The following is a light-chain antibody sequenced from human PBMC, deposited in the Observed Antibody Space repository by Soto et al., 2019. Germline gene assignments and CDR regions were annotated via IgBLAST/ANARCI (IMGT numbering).Light chain of an antibody. CDR1: QSVSSY. V-gene: IGKV3-11*01. CDR3: QQRSNWPPTIT. J-gene: IGKJ5*01. CDR2: DAS. Sequence: EIVLTQSPATLSLSPGERATLSCRASQSVSSYLAWYQQKPGQATRLLIYDASNRATGIPARFSGSGSGTDFTLTISSLETEDFAVYYCQQRSNWPPTITFGQGTRLEIK.